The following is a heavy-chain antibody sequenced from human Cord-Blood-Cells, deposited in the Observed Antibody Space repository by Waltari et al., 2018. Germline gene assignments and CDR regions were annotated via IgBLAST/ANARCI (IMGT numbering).Heavy chain of an antibody. Sequence: QVQLVQSGAEVKKPGASVKVSCKASGYTFTGYYMHWVRQAAGQGLEWMGWINPNSGGTNYAQKLQGRVTMTRYTSISTAYMELSRLRSDDTAMYYCAREGNWDDAFDIWGQGTMVTVSS. CDR1: GYTFTGYY. J-gene: IGHJ3*02. CDR2: INPNSGGT. CDR3: AREGNWDDAFDI. V-gene: IGHV1-2*02. D-gene: IGHD7-27*01.